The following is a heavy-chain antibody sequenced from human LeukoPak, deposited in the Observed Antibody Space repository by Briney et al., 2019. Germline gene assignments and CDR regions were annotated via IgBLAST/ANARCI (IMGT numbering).Heavy chain of an antibody. V-gene: IGHV3-48*01. J-gene: IGHJ4*02. CDR3: ARGYYGSGTLYNY. CDR2: ISSSSSTI. CDR1: GFTFSSYS. Sequence: GGSLRLSCAASGFTFSSYSMNWVRQAPGKGLEWVSSISSSSSTIYYADSVKGRFTISRDNAKNSLYLQMNSLRAEDTAVYYCARGYYGSGTLYNYWSQGTLVTVSS. D-gene: IGHD3-10*01.